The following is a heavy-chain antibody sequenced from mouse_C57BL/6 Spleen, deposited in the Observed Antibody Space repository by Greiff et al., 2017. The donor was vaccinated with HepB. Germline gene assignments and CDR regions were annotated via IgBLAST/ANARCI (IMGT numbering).Heavy chain of an antibody. CDR2: INPNNGGT. V-gene: IGHV1-18*01. CDR1: GYTFTDYN. D-gene: IGHD2-2*01. Sequence: VQLQQSGPELVKPGASVKIPCKASGYTFTDYNMDWVKQSHGKSLEWIGDINPNNGGTNYNQKFKGKATLTVDKSSSTAYMELRSLTSEDTAVYYCARGGVTTAFAYWGQGTLVTVSA. CDR3: ARGGVTTAFAY. J-gene: IGHJ3*01.